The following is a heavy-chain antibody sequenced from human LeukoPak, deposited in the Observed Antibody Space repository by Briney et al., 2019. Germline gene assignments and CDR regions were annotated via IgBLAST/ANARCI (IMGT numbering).Heavy chain of an antibody. CDR2: IYYSGST. Sequence: SETLSLTCTVSGGSISSSSYYWGWIRQPPGKGLEWIGSIYYSGSTYYNPSLKSRVTISVDTSKNQYSLKLSSVTAADTAVYYCARQNAPSSIAARGAFGRIDYWGQGTLVTVSS. D-gene: IGHD6-6*01. CDR1: GGSISSSSYY. CDR3: ARQNAPSSIAARGAFGRIDY. V-gene: IGHV4-39*01. J-gene: IGHJ4*02.